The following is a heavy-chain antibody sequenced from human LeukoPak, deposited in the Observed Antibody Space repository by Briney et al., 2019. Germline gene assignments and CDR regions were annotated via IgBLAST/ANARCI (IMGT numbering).Heavy chain of an antibody. CDR3: AAGPWELDF. Sequence: SETLSLTCTVSGVSINTYYASWIRQAPGKGLEFIGFIYNGGNTNYNPSLKSRATISVDTSDNQFSLRLTSVTAADTAMYYCAAGPWELDFWGQGTLVTVSS. J-gene: IGHJ4*02. CDR1: GVSINTYY. V-gene: IGHV4-4*09. CDR2: IYNGGNT. D-gene: IGHD1-26*01.